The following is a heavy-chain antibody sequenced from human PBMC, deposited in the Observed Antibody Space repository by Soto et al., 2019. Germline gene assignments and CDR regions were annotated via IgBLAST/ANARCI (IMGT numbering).Heavy chain of an antibody. CDR3: ARGPMVRGVIKVRYYYYGMDV. CDR2: ISAHNGNT. D-gene: IGHD3-10*01. CDR1: GYTFTISG. V-gene: IGHV1-18*04. Sequence: SVQVPFKSSGYTFTISGITWVRHAPGQGFEWMGWISAHNGNTDYAQKLQGRVTMTTDTSTSTAYMGLRSLRSDDTAVYYCARGPMVRGVIKVRYYYYGMDVWGQGATVTVSS. J-gene: IGHJ6*02.